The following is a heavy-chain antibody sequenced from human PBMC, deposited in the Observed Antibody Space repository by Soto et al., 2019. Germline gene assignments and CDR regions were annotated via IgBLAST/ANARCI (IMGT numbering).Heavy chain of an antibody. D-gene: IGHD5-12*01. CDR1: GFTFSSYA. J-gene: IGHJ4*02. CDR2: ISGSGDET. V-gene: IGHV3-23*01. CDR3: AKRARDGYNYPIDY. Sequence: GGSLRLSCGAFGFTFSSYAMNWVRQTPGKGLECVSSISGSGDETYYTDSVKGRFTISRDNSKNTVYLQMNGLRAEDTAVYYCAKRARDGYNYPIDYWGQGTMVTVSS.